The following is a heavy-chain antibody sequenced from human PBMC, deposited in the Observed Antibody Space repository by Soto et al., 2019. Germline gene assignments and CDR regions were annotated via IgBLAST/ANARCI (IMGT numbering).Heavy chain of an antibody. CDR2: ISGSGGST. J-gene: IGHJ5*01. D-gene: IGHD6-6*01. CDR3: AKGQYSNNA. CDR1: GFTFSNYA. Sequence: QLLESGGGLVQPGGSLRLSCAASGFTFSNYAMKWVRQAPGKGLEWVSTISGSGGSTYYADSVKGRFTISRANSKNTLYLQINSLRAEDTAVYYCAKGQYSNNAWGHGTLVTVSS. V-gene: IGHV3-23*01.